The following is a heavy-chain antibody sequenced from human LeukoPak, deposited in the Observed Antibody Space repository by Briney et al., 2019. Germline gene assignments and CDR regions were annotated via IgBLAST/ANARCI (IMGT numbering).Heavy chain of an antibody. D-gene: IGHD4-17*01. J-gene: IGHJ6*02. CDR3: ARQRDYGDLDYYYYYGMDV. CDR2: IIPIFGTA. V-gene: IGHV1-69*13. CDR1: GYIFISYG. Sequence: ASVKVSCKASGYIFISYGISWVRQAPGQGLEWMGGIIPIFGTANYAQKFQGRVTITADESTSTAYMELSSLRSEDTAVYYCARQRDYGDLDYYYYYGMDVWGQGTTVTVSS.